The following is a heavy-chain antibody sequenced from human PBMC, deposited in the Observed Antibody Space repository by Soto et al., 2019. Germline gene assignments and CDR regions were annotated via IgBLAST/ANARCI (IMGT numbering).Heavy chain of an antibody. CDR3: AKDGTPQLSVSFEY. Sequence: VQLLESGGGLVQPGGSLRLSCAASGFTFSSYAMSGVRQAPGKGLVWVSAISGSGGSTYYADSVKGRFTVSRDNSKNTLYLQMNILRADDTAVYYCAKDGTPQLSVSFEYWGQGTLVTVSS. CDR1: GFTFSSYA. CDR2: ISGSGGST. D-gene: IGHD6-6*01. V-gene: IGHV3-23*01. J-gene: IGHJ4*02.